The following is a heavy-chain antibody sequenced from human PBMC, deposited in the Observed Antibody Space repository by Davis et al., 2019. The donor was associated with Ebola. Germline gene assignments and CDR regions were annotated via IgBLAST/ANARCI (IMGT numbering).Heavy chain of an antibody. CDR1: GYTFTSYA. D-gene: IGHD3-3*01. CDR3: ANRFLEWLTH. V-gene: IGHV7-4-1*02. Sequence: AASVTVSCKASGYTFTSYAMNWVRQAPGQGLEWMGWINTNTGNPTYAQGFTGRFVFSLDTSVSTAYLQISSLKAEDTAVYYCANRFLEWLTHWGQGTLVTVSS. CDR2: INTNTGNP. J-gene: IGHJ4*02.